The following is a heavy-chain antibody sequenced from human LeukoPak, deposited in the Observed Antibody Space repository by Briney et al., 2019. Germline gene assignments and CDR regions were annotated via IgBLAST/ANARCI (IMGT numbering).Heavy chain of an antibody. Sequence: GGSLRLSCAASGFTFSSYAMSWVRQAPGKGLEWVSAISGSGGSTYYADSVKGRFTISRDNSKNTLYLQMNSLRADDTAVYYCAKDRFSPAFNRSAPRGQGTLVTVSS. J-gene: IGHJ5*02. CDR2: ISGSGGST. CDR1: GFTFSSYA. V-gene: IGHV3-23*01. CDR3: AKDRFSPAFNRSAP.